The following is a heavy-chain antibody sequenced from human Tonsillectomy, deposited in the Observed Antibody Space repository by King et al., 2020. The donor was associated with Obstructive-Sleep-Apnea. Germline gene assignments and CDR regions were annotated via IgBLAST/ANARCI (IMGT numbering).Heavy chain of an antibody. Sequence: VQLVESGGGVVQPGESLRLSCAASGFTFSSYWMAWVRQAPGKGLEWVANIKQDGSEEYYVDSVKGRFTIYRDNAKKSLNLQMNSLRAEDTGVYYCAREDRDYGDYGLDYWGQGTLVTVSS. V-gene: IGHV3-7*01. CDR2: IKQDGSEE. D-gene: IGHD4-17*01. CDR3: AREDRDYGDYGLDY. CDR1: GFTFSSYW. J-gene: IGHJ4*02.